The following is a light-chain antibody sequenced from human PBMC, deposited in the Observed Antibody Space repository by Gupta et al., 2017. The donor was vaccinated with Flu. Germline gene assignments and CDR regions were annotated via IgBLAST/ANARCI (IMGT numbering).Light chain of an antibody. CDR2: EVS. CDR1: SSDVGGYNY. J-gene: IGLJ1*01. Sequence: QSALTQPASVSGSPGQSITISCTGTSSDVGGYNYVSWYQQHPGKAPKLMIYEVSNRPSGVSNRFSGSKSGNTASLTISGLQAEDEADYYCSSDTSRNIPVFGTGTKVTVL. V-gene: IGLV2-14*01. CDR3: SSDTSRNIPV.